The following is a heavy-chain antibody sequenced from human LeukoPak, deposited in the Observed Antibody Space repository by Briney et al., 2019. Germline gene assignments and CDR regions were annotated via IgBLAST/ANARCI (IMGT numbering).Heavy chain of an antibody. Sequence: GGSLRLSCAASGFTFSDYYISWIRQAPGKGLEWISYISSSGRTVDQADSVKGRITISRDNAKNSVYLQMNSLRADDTAVYYCARGLVGAIKGGEGAFDIWGQGTMVTVSS. CDR1: GFTFSDYY. D-gene: IGHD1-26*01. CDR2: ISSSGRTV. J-gene: IGHJ3*02. V-gene: IGHV3-11*01. CDR3: ARGLVGAIKGGEGAFDI.